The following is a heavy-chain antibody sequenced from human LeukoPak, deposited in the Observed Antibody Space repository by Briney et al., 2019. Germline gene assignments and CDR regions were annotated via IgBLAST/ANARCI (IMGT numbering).Heavy chain of an antibody. CDR3: AKRYGDHEEYFQH. V-gene: IGHV3-7*01. CDR1: GFTFSTYW. CDR2: IKQDGSEK. Sequence: GGSVRLSCAASGFTFSTYWMSWVRQAPGKGLEWVANIKQDGSEKYYVDSVKGRFTISRDNAKNSLYLQMNSLRDEDTAVYYCAKRYGDHEEYFQHWGQGTLVTVSS. J-gene: IGHJ1*01. D-gene: IGHD4-17*01.